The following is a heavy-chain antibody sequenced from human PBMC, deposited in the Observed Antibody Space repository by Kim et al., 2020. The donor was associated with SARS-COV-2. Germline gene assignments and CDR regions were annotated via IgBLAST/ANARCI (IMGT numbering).Heavy chain of an antibody. CDR3: ARDLRYFDWLKGSPPTHIRPSALCY. J-gene: IGHJ4*02. Sequence: GGSLRLSCAASGFTFSSYAMHWVRQAPGKGLEWVAVISYDGSNKYYADSVKGRFTISRDNSKNTLYLQMNSLRAEDTAVYYCARDLRYFDWLKGSPPTHIRPSALCYWGQGTLVTVSS. D-gene: IGHD3-9*01. CDR1: GFTFSSYA. CDR2: ISYDGSNK. V-gene: IGHV3-30-3*01.